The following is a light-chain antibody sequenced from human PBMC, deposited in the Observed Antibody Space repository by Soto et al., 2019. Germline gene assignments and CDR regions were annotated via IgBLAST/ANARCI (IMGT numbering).Light chain of an antibody. CDR2: DAS. CDR3: QQYNNWPIT. CDR1: QSVRND. J-gene: IGKJ5*01. Sequence: EMVMTQSPATLSVSPGERATLSCRASQSVRNDLAWYQQKPGQAPSLLIYDASTRATGIPARFSGGGSGTEFTLSISSLQSEDFAVYYCQQYNNWPITFGQGTRLEIK. V-gene: IGKV3-15*01.